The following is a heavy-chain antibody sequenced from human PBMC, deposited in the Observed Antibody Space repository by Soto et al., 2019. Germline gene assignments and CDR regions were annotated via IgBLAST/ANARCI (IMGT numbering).Heavy chain of an antibody. CDR3: AREWCTSTSCYGVDY. D-gene: IGHD2-2*01. J-gene: IGHJ4*02. CDR1: GYTFADYA. CDR2: FNGNNGNT. Sequence: ASVEVSWKACGYTFADYASSWVRQAPGQGLEWMGYFNGNNGNTHCAQKFQGRVTMTTDTPTNTAYMELRSLTCDDTAVYYCAREWCTSTSCYGVDYWGQGTLVTVSS. V-gene: IGHV1-18*01.